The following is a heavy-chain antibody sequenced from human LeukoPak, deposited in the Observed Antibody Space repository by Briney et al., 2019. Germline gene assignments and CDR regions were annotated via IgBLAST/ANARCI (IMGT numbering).Heavy chain of an antibody. CDR2: IYHSGST. Sequence: SETLSLTCAVSGGSISSSNWWSWVRQPPGKGLEWIGEIYHSGSTNYNPSLKSRVTISVDKSKNQFSLKLSPVTAADTAVYYCAKERQLEPFDCWGQGTLVTVSS. V-gene: IGHV4-4*02. D-gene: IGHD1-1*01. CDR1: GGSISSSNW. J-gene: IGHJ4*02. CDR3: AKERQLEPFDC.